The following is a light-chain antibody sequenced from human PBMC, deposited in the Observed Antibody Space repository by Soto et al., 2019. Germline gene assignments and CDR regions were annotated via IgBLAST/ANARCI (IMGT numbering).Light chain of an antibody. V-gene: IGKV1-5*03. J-gene: IGKJ1*01. Sequence: DIQMTQSPSTLSASVGDRVTITCRASQSTSTCLAWYQQRQGKTPKLLISEASKLESGVPSRFSGSGSWTDLTLTISSLPPDDFETYYCQQYITYPYAFGQGTKVEIK. CDR3: QQYITYPYA. CDR1: QSTSTC. CDR2: EAS.